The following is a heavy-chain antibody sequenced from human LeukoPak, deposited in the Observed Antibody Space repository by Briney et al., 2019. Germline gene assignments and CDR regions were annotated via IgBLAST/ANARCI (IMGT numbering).Heavy chain of an antibody. V-gene: IGHV4-59*08. CDR1: GGSISSYY. CDR3: ASPRGDDSGGYYTWYFHH. Sequence: SETLSLTCTVSGGSISSYYWSWIRQPPGKGLEWIGYIYYSGSTNYNPSLMSRVTISVDTSKNQFSLKLSSVTAADTAVYFCASPRGDDSGGYYTWYFHHWGQGILVTVSS. D-gene: IGHD3-22*01. J-gene: IGHJ1*01. CDR2: IYYSGST.